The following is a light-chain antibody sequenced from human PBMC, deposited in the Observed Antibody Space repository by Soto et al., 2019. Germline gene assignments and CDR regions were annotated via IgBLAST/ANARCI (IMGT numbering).Light chain of an antibody. CDR2: AAS. V-gene: IGKV1-8*01. J-gene: IGKJ1*01. Sequence: AIRMTQSPSSFSASTGDGVTITCRARQGISRYLAWYQQKPRKAPKLLIYAASTLKSGVPSRCSGSCSRTYFPTTISCLQSEDSVTYCCQRYDSYPRTFGQGTKVEIK. CDR1: QGISRY. CDR3: QRYDSYPRT.